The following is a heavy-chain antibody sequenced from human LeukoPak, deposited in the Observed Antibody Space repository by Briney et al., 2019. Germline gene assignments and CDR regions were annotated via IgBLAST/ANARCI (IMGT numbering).Heavy chain of an antibody. CDR2: ISAYNGNT. Sequence: ASVKVSCKASGYTFTSYGISWVRQAPGQGLEWMGWISAYNGNTNYAQKLQGRVTMTTDTSTSTAYMELRSLRSDDTAVYYCARVKGIAVAGPNWFDPWGQGTLVTVSS. CDR1: GYTFTSYG. CDR3: ARVKGIAVAGPNWFDP. J-gene: IGHJ5*02. D-gene: IGHD6-19*01. V-gene: IGHV1-18*01.